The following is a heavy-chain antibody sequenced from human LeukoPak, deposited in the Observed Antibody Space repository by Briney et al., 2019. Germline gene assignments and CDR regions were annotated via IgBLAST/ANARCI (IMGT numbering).Heavy chain of an antibody. V-gene: IGHV3-66*01. Sequence: GGSLRLSCAASGVTVRSNYMSWVRQAPGKGLEWVSVIYSGGSTYYADSVKGRFTISRDNSKNTLYLQMNSLRAEDTAVYYCAKDIGGYSYGYAVAWGQGTLVTVSS. D-gene: IGHD5-18*01. CDR2: IYSGGST. CDR1: GVTVRSNY. J-gene: IGHJ5*02. CDR3: AKDIGGYSYGYAVA.